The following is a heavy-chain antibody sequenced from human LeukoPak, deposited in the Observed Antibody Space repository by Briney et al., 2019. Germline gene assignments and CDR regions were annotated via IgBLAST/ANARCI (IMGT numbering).Heavy chain of an antibody. V-gene: IGHV3-7*01. CDR2: IREDGSEK. D-gene: IGHD2-8*01. Sequence: PGGSLRLSCAASGFTFTDYLMTWVRQAPGKGLEWVASIREDGSEKTSVDSVKGRFTISRDNAKNSVYLQMDSLRGEDTAVYYCARGPTNGQAFDYWGQGTLVSVSS. J-gene: IGHJ4*02. CDR1: GFTFTDYL. CDR3: ARGPTNGQAFDY.